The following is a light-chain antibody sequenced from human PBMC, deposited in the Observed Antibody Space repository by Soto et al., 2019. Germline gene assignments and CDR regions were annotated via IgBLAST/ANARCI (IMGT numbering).Light chain of an antibody. V-gene: IGLV1-47*01. J-gene: IGLJ2*01. Sequence: QPVLTQPPSASGTPGQRFTISCSGSSSNIGSNYVYWYQQLPGTAPKLLIYRNNQRPSGVPDRFSGSKSGTSASLAISGRRSEDEDDYYCAAWDDSLSGVVFGGGTKLTV. CDR2: RNN. CDR3: AAWDDSLSGVV. CDR1: SSNIGSNY.